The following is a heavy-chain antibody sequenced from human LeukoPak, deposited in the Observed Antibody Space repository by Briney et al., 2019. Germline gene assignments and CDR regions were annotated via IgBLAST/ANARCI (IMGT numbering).Heavy chain of an antibody. D-gene: IGHD6-19*01. CDR3: ARDLGAEQWLAPFDY. CDR1: GYTFTSYG. V-gene: IGHV1-18*01. CDR2: ISAYNGNT. J-gene: IGHJ4*02. Sequence: HRASVKVSCKASGYTFTSYGISWVRQAPGQGLEWMGWISAYNGNTNYAQKLQGRVAITTDTSTSTAYMELRSLRSDDTAVYYCARDLGAEQWLAPFDYWGQGTLVTVSS.